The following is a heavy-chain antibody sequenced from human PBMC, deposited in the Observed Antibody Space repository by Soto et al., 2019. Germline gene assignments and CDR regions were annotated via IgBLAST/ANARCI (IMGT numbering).Heavy chain of an antibody. CDR1: GGSLSSYY. J-gene: IGHJ6*03. D-gene: IGHD2-2*02. CDR3: AGVAAYCSSTCCYTGCDYYYYMDV. Sequence: SETLSLTCTVSGGSLSSYYWSWIRQPPGKGLEWIGYIYYSGSTNYNPSLKSRVTISVDTSKNQFSLKLSSVTAADTAVYYCAGVAAYCSSTCCYTGCDYYYYMDVWGKGTTVTVSS. CDR2: IYYSGST. V-gene: IGHV4-59*01.